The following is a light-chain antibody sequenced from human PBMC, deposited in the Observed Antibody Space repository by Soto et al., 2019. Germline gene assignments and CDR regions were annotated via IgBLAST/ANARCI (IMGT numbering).Light chain of an antibody. V-gene: IGKV1-9*01. CDR2: AAS. Sequence: IQLTQSPSSLSASVGDRVTITCRASQGIGSYLAWYQQKPGEAPKLLIFAASTLQSGVPSRFSGSGSGTVFPLPTSTRQVENFATNTFQNLRTYPSIFGGGTKVRSN. CDR1: QGIGSY. CDR3: QNLRTYPSI. J-gene: IGKJ4*01.